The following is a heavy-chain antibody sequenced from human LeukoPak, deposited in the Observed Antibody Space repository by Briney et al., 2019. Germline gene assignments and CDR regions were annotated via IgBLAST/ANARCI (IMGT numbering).Heavy chain of an antibody. D-gene: IGHD4-17*01. CDR1: GGSFSGYY. V-gene: IGHV4-34*01. CDR3: ATTYGDYPYNWFDP. J-gene: IGHJ5*02. Sequence: SETLSLTCAVYGGSFSGYYWSWIRQPPGKGLEWIGEINHSGSTNYNPSLKSRVTISVDTFKNQFSLKLSSVTAADTAVYYCATTYGDYPYNWFDPWGQGTLVTVSS. CDR2: INHSGST.